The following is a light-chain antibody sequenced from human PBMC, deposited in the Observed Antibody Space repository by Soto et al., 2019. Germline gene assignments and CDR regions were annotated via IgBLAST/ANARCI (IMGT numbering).Light chain of an antibody. CDR1: SSDVGGYKY. Sequence: QSALTQPASVSGSPGQSITISCTGTSSDVGGYKYVSWYQQHPGKDPKLMIYEVSNRPSGVSNRFSGSKSGNTASLTISGIQDEDEDDYYCSSYTRSSTLEFGGGTKLTVL. CDR3: SSYTRSSTLE. J-gene: IGLJ2*01. CDR2: EVS. V-gene: IGLV2-14*01.